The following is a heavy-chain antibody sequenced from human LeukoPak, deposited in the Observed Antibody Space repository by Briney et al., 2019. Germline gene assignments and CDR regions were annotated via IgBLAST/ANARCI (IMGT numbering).Heavy chain of an antibody. CDR2: INSDGRST. V-gene: IGHV3-74*01. CDR3: ARRGAAAGTGDY. D-gene: IGHD6-13*01. CDR1: GFTFSSYA. Sequence: GGSLRLSCAASGFTFSSYAMSWVRQAPGKGLVWVSRINSDGRSTNYADSVKGRFTISRDNAKNTLYLLINSLRAEDTAVYYCARRGAAAGTGDYWGQGTLVTASS. J-gene: IGHJ4*02.